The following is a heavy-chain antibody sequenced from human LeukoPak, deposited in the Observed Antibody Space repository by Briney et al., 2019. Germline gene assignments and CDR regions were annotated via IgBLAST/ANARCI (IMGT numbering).Heavy chain of an antibody. D-gene: IGHD2-2*02. V-gene: IGHV4-34*01. CDR1: GGPFSGYY. J-gene: IGHJ4*02. CDR2: IHHSGTA. CDR3: ARDRGALGATVPAIFAVNFFDS. Sequence: PSETLSLTCAVYGGPFSGYYWSWIRQPPGKGLEWIASIHHSGTASYNPSLESRVTISVDTSKNQFSLRLSSVTAADTAVYYCARDRGALGATVPAIFAVNFFDSWGQGTLGTVSS.